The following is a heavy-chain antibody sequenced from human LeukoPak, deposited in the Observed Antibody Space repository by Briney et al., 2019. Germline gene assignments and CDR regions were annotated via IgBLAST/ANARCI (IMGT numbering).Heavy chain of an antibody. CDR2: MNPNSGNT. J-gene: IGHJ4*02. Sequence: GWMNPNSGNTGYAQKFQGRVTITSNTSISTAYMELSSLRSEDTAVYYCARVLLHLRGYFDYWGQGTLVTVSS. D-gene: IGHD4-11*01. V-gene: IGHV1-8*03. CDR3: ARVLLHLRGYFDY.